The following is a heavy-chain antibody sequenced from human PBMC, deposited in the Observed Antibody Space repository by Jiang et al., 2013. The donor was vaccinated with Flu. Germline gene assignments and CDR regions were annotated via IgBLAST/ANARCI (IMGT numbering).Heavy chain of an antibody. CDR2: IYYSGST. Sequence: TCTVSGGSISSGGYYWSWIRQHPGKGLEWIGYIYYSGSTYYNPSLKSRVTISVDTSKNQFSLKLSSVTAADTAVYYCARTYYDSSGSTSIDYWGQGTLVTVSS. D-gene: IGHD3-22*01. CDR1: GGSISSGGYY. CDR3: ARTYYDSSGSTSIDY. V-gene: IGHV4-31*03. J-gene: IGHJ4*02.